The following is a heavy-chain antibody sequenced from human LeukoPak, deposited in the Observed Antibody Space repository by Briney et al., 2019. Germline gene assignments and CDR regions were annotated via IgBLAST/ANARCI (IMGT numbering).Heavy chain of an antibody. Sequence: SETLSLTCTVSGGSISSYYWSWIRQPPGKGLEWIGYIYYSGSTNYNPSLKSRVTISVDTSKNQFSLKLSSVTAADTAVYYCARDHPQSSSWFNWFDHWGQGTLVTVSS. CDR2: IYYSGST. CDR1: GGSISSYY. CDR3: ARDHPQSSSWFNWFDH. D-gene: IGHD6-13*01. J-gene: IGHJ5*02. V-gene: IGHV4-59*01.